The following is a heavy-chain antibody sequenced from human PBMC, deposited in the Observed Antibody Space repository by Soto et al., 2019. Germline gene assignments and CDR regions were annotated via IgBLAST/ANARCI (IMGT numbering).Heavy chain of an antibody. CDR2: IWYDGSNK. CDR3: AKNYYGSGSLDY. J-gene: IGHJ4*02. V-gene: IGHV3-30*02. D-gene: IGHD3-10*01. CDR1: GFTFSSYG. Sequence: GGSLRLSCAASGFTFSSYGMHWVRKDPGKGLEWVAVIWYDGSNKYYAESVKCRFTISRDNSKNTLYLQMNSLRAEDTAVYYCAKNYYGSGSLDYWGQGTLVTVSS.